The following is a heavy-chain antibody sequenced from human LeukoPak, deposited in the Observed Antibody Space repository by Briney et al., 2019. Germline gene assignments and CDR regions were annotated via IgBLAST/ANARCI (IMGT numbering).Heavy chain of an antibody. J-gene: IGHJ4*02. CDR2: IDQDGSGK. D-gene: IGHD3-3*01. V-gene: IGHV3-7*01. Sequence: GGSLRLSCVTSGFTFSSYWMSWVRQTPGKGLEWVANIDQDGSGKNYVDSVKGQLTISRDNAKNLLFLQMNSLRPEDTAVYYCAGGPGFLIDCWGQGTLVTVSS. CDR3: AGGPGFLIDC. CDR1: GFTFSSYW.